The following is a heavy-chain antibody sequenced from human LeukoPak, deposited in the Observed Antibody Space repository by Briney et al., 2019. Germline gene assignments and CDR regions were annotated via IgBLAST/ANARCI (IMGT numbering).Heavy chain of an antibody. CDR1: GGSISSSSYY. D-gene: IGHD1-1*01. Sequence: SETLSLTCTVSGGSISSSSYYWGWIRQPPGKGLEWIGSIYYSGSTYYNPSLKSRVTISVDTSKNQFSLKLSSVTAADTAVYYCARTTTLFYYYGMDVWGQGTTVTVSS. CDR2: IYYSGST. CDR3: ARTTTLFYYYGMDV. V-gene: IGHV4-39*07. J-gene: IGHJ6*02.